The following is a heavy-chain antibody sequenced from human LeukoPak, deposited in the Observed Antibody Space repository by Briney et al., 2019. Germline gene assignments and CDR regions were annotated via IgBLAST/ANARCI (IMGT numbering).Heavy chain of an antibody. D-gene: IGHD2-2*01. CDR1: GFTFSSYA. V-gene: IGHV3-30*04. J-gene: IGHJ4*02. Sequence: GGSLRLSCAASGFTFSSYAMHWVRQAPGKGLEWVAVISYDGSNKYYADSVKGRFTISRDNSKNTLYLQMNSLRAEDTAVYYCAKERRAVVPAARYFDYWGQGTLVTVSS. CDR2: ISYDGSNK. CDR3: AKERRAVVPAARYFDY.